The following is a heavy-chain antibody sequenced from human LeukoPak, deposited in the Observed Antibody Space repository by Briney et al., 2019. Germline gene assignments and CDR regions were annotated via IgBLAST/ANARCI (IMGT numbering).Heavy chain of an antibody. J-gene: IGHJ4*02. V-gene: IGHV4-39*01. CDR1: GXSISSSSDY. D-gene: IGHD5-12*01. Sequence: SETLSLTCTVSGXSISSSSDYWGWIRQPPGKGLEWIGSIYYSGSTYFNPSLKSRVTISGETSKNQFSLKLSSVTAADTAVYYCARLGVATPFDHWGQGTLVTVSS. CDR3: ARLGVATPFDH. CDR2: IYYSGST.